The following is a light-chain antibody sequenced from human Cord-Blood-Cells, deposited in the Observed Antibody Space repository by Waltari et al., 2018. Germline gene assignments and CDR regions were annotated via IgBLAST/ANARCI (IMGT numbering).Light chain of an antibody. J-gene: IGLJ3*02. V-gene: IGLV3-1*01. CDR1: KLGDKY. CDR2: HDS. CDR3: QAWDSSTAWV. Sequence: SYELTQPPSVSVSPGQTASITCSGDKLGDKYACWYQQKPGQSPVLVIYHDSKRPSGIPERFSGSNSGNTATLTIGGTQAMDEADYYCQAWDSSTAWVFGGGTKLTVL.